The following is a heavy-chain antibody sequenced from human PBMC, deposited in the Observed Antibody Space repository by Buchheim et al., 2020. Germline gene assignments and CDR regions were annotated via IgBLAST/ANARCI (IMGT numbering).Heavy chain of an antibody. CDR1: GFTFSNYE. CDR2: IGVGGDT. J-gene: IGHJ6*02. V-gene: IGHV3-13*04. D-gene: IGHD1-7*01. Sequence: EVPLVESGGGLVEPGGSLRLSCAASGFTFSNYEMHWVRQVIGKGLEWVSTIGVGGDTYYPGSVKGRFTISRENAKNSLYLQMNSLRAGETAVYYCSRGAGELELRTMDVWGQGTT. CDR3: SRGAGELELRTMDV.